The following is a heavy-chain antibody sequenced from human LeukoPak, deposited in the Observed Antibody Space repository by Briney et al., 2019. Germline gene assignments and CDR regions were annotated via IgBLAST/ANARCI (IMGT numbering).Heavy chain of an antibody. CDR3: ARRGSYYDY. CDR1: GYTFTDYY. CDR2: INPKSGAT. V-gene: IGHV1-2*02. D-gene: IGHD3-10*01. J-gene: IGHJ4*02. Sequence: ASVKVSFKASGYTFTDYYIHWVRPAPGQRFEWMGWINPKSGATHYVERFQGRVTMTTDTSISTVYMELTRLTSDDTATYYCARRGSYYDYWGQGTLVTVSS.